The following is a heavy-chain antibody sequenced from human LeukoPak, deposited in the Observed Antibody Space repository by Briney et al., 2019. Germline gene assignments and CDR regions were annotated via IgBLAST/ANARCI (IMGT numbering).Heavy chain of an antibody. V-gene: IGHV4-39*01. Sequence: SETLSLTCTVSGGSISSYYWDWIRQPPGKGLEWIGSIYYSGSTYYNPSLKSRVTISVDTSKNQFSLKLSSVTAADTAVYYCAGEYDLNWFDPWGQGTLVTVSS. D-gene: IGHD3-3*01. CDR1: GGSISSYY. J-gene: IGHJ5*02. CDR2: IYYSGST. CDR3: AGEYDLNWFDP.